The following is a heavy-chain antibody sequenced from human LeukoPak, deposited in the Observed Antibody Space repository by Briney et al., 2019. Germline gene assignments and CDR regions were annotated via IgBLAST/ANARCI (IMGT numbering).Heavy chain of an antibody. J-gene: IGHJ4*02. D-gene: IGHD5-24*01. CDR2: IIPIFGTA. CDR3: ARDEEEMATFL. Sequence: ASVKVSCKASGGTFSSYAISWVRQAPGQGLEWMGGIIPIFGTANYAQKFQGRVTITADESTSTAYTELSSLRSEDTAVYYCARDEEEMATFLWGQGTLVTVSS. V-gene: IGHV1-69*01. CDR1: GGTFSSYA.